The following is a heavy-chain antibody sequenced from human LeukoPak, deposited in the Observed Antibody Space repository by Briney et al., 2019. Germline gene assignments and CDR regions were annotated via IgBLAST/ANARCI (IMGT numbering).Heavy chain of an antibody. CDR3: ARGGILRFLEWLVEGPTYYFDY. V-gene: IGHV1-46*01. CDR2: INPSGGST. Sequence: ASVKVSCKASGYTFTSYYMHWVRQAPGQGLEWMGIINPSGGSTSYAQKFQGRVTMTRDTFTSTVYMELSSLRSEDTAVYYCARGGILRFLEWLVEGPTYYFDYWGQGTLVTVSS. D-gene: IGHD3-3*01. CDR1: GYTFTSYY. J-gene: IGHJ4*02.